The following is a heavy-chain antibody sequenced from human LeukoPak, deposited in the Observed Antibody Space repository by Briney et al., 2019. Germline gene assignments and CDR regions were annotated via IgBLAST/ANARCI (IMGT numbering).Heavy chain of an antibody. V-gene: IGHV3-23*01. Sequence: GGSLRLPCPSSGFPFSSYAMGWFGQPPGKGLDGVADISGSGDRTHYADSVKDRFTISRGNFKNTLYLQVNNPRADDTAVYYCAKDDPHSGAYYNRFDYWGQGTLVTVSS. D-gene: IGHD3-10*01. CDR1: GFPFSSYA. CDR3: AKDDPHSGAYYNRFDY. CDR2: ISGSGDRT. J-gene: IGHJ4*02.